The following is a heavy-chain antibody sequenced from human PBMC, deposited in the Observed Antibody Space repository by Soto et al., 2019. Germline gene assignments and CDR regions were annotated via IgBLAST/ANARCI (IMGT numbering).Heavy chain of an antibody. J-gene: IGHJ6*02. CDR3: ARGGQECSNSGCGYIYDGMDV. D-gene: IGHD1-26*01. Sequence: SSVEVSCRASGYTFSHYGIGWVREAPGQGLEWMGWISAYNGNRHFAEGLRGRITMTTNTTTSTADMELRSLSSDDTAVYYCARGGQECSNSGCGYIYDGMDVWGQGTTVTVYS. CDR2: ISAYNGNR. CDR1: GYTFSHYG. V-gene: IGHV1-18*01.